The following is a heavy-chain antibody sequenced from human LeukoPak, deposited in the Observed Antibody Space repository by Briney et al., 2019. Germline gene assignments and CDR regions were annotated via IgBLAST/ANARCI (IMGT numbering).Heavy chain of an antibody. Sequence: SETLSLTCTVSGGSISTSNYYWGWIRQPPGKGLEWIGNIFYSGSTNYNPSLKNRVTISVDKSKNQFSLKLSSVTAADTAVYFCARGNGYNDLDYWGQGSLVTVSP. J-gene: IGHJ4*02. V-gene: IGHV4-39*07. D-gene: IGHD5-24*01. CDR2: IFYSGST. CDR3: ARGNGYNDLDY. CDR1: GGSISTSNYY.